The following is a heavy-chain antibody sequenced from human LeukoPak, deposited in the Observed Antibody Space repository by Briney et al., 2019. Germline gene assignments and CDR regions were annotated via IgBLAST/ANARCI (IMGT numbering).Heavy chain of an antibody. J-gene: IGHJ6*02. CDR2: IYYSGST. CDR1: GGSISSGDYY. CDR3: ARVDSGYYYDLGV. Sequence: SETLSLTCTVSGGSISSGDYYWRWIRQPPGKGLEWIGYIYYSGSTYYNPSLKSRVTISVDTSKNQFFLKLSSVTAADTAVYYCARVDSGYYYDLGVWGQGTTVTVSS. D-gene: IGHD3-22*01. V-gene: IGHV4-30-4*01.